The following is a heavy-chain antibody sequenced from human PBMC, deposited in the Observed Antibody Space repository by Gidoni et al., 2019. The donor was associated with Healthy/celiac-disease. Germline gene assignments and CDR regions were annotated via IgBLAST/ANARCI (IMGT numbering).Heavy chain of an antibody. CDR1: GGTFSSYA. D-gene: IGHD7-27*01. CDR2: IIPIFGTA. CDR3: ARDHGLGIIGGNWYFDL. V-gene: IGHV1-69*06. Sequence: QVQLVQSGAEVKKPGSSVKVSCKASGGTFSSYAISWVRQAPGQGLEWMGGIIPIFGTANYAQKFQGRVTITADKSTSTAYMELSSLRSEDTAVYYCARDHGLGIIGGNWYFDLWGRGTLVTVSS. J-gene: IGHJ2*01.